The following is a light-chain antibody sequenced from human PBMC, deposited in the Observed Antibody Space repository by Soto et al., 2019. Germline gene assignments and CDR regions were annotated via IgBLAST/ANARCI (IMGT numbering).Light chain of an antibody. J-gene: IGKJ5*01. CDR2: DAS. CDR3: QQYNSYPIT. Sequence: DIQITQSPSTLSASVGDRVTITCRASQSISSWLAWYQQKPGKAPKLLIYDASSLESGVPSRFSGSGSGTESTLTISSLQPDDFATYYCQQYNSYPITFGQGTRLEIK. CDR1: QSISSW. V-gene: IGKV1-5*01.